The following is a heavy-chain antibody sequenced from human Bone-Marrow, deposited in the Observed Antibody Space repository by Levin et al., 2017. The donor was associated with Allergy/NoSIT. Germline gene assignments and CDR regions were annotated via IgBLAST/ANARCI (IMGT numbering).Heavy chain of an antibody. J-gene: IGHJ5*02. Sequence: SGGSLRLSCSASGFTFSAYAMHWVRQAPGKGLEYVSSIISHGGSTYYADSVKGRFTISRDNSKNTLYLQMRSLRAEDTAMYYCVKDGSHYDILSGYRDSWFDPWGQGTLVTVSS. CDR2: IISHGGST. V-gene: IGHV3-64D*06. D-gene: IGHD3-9*01. CDR1: GFTFSAYA. CDR3: VKDGSHYDILSGYRDSWFDP.